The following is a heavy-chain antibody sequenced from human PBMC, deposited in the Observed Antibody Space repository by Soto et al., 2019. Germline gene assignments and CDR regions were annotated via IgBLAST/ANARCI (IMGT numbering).Heavy chain of an antibody. CDR3: ARQRTSVVTQAYFDV. Sequence: LARACTVDGDSMSSGGYSWGLVRPPPGKGLEWIGSIYYSGSTYNNPSLRSRVSMSIDTSKDQFSLKLKSVTAADTALYFCARQRTSVVTQAYFDVWGPGSLVTVSS. D-gene: IGHD2-21*02. CDR2: IYYSGST. J-gene: IGHJ4*02. CDR1: GDSMSSGGYS. V-gene: IGHV4-39*01.